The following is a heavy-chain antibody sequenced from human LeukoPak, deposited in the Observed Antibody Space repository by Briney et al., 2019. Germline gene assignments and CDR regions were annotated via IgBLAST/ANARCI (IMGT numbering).Heavy chain of an antibody. CDR1: GFTFSSYS. CDR2: ISSSSSTI. CDR3: AKGYYGSGLNYFDY. Sequence: GGSLRLSCAASGFTFSSYSMNWVRQAPGKGLEWVSYISSSSSTIYYADSVKGRFTISRDNAKNSLYLQMNSLRAEDTALYYCAKGYYGSGLNYFDYWGQGTLVTVSS. D-gene: IGHD3-10*01. V-gene: IGHV3-48*04. J-gene: IGHJ4*02.